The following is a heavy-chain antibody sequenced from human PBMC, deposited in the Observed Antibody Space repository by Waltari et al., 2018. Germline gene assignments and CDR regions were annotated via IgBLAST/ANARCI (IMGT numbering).Heavy chain of an antibody. CDR3: TRGIADFYFDY. D-gene: IGHD6-13*01. CDR1: GLTFSGFA. J-gene: IGHJ4*02. CDR2: IRSKPNSYAT. V-gene: IGHV3-73*02. Sequence: EVQLVESGGGLVQPEGSLKLSCAASGLTFSGFAMHWVRQASGEGLAWGGHIRSKPNSYATAYAASVKGRFTISRDDSKNTAYLQMNSLETEDTAVYYCTRGIADFYFDYWGQGTLVTVSS.